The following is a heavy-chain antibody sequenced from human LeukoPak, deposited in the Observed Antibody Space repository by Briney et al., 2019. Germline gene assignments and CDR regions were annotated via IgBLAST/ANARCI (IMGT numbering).Heavy chain of an antibody. CDR3: ARRRYSSYFDY. CDR1: GGSFSGYY. Sequence: SETLSLTCAVYGGSFSGYYWSWIRQPPGKGLEWIGEINHSGSTNYNPSLKSRVTISVATSKNQFSLKLSSVTAADTAVYYCARRRYSSYFDYWGQGTLVTVSS. CDR2: INHSGST. D-gene: IGHD6-13*01. J-gene: IGHJ4*02. V-gene: IGHV4-34*01.